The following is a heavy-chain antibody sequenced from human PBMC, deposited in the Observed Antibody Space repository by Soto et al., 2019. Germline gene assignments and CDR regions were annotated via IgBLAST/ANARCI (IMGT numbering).Heavy chain of an antibody. CDR1: GGSISSYY. D-gene: IGHD1-1*01. CDR3: ARDLSWNDGMDWFDP. Sequence: SETLSLTCTVSGGSISSYYWSWIRQPAGKGLEWLGRIYTSGSTNYNPSLKSRVTMSVDTSKNQFSLKLSSVTAADTALYYCARDLSWNDGMDWFDPWGQGTLVTVSS. J-gene: IGHJ5*02. CDR2: IYTSGST. V-gene: IGHV4-4*07.